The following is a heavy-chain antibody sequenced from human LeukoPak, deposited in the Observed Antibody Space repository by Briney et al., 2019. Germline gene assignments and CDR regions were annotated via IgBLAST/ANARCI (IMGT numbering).Heavy chain of an antibody. CDR2: VAGSGAGI. J-gene: IGHJ3*02. CDR1: GFTFSSYG. Sequence: GGSLRLSCVASGFTFSSYGMSWVRQAPGKGLEWVSVVAGSGAGIYYADSVKGRFTISRDNSKNTLYLQMNSLRAEDTAVYYCARDIDDSSVDAFDIWGQGTMVTVSS. V-gene: IGHV3-23*01. CDR3: ARDIDDSSVDAFDI. D-gene: IGHD3-22*01.